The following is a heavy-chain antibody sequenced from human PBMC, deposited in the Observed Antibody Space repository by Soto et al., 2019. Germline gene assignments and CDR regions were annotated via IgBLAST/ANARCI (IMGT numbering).Heavy chain of an antibody. D-gene: IGHD6-19*01. Sequence: SETLSLTCTVSGGSVSSGSYYWSWIRQPPGKGLEWIGYIYYSGSTNYNPSLKSRVTISVDTSKNQFSLNVSSVTAADTALYYCARHSTGWYAAFDVWDQGTMVTVSS. CDR3: ARHSTGWYAAFDV. V-gene: IGHV4-61*01. CDR1: GGSVSSGSYY. J-gene: IGHJ3*01. CDR2: IYYSGST.